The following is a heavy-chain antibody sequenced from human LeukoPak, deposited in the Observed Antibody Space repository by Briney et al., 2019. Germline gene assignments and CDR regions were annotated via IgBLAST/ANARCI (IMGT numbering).Heavy chain of an antibody. CDR2: IKRDGTPR. J-gene: IGHJ4*02. D-gene: IGHD4-17*01. Sequence: PGGSLRLSCAASGFTFSNYAMGWVRQAPGKGPEWVASIKRDGTPRYNVDSVKGRFTISRDTAKNSLYLQLNSLRADDTSVYYCARGPNYGDYVDFLDFWGQGTLVTVSS. CDR1: GFTFSNYA. V-gene: IGHV3-7*01. CDR3: ARGPNYGDYVDFLDF.